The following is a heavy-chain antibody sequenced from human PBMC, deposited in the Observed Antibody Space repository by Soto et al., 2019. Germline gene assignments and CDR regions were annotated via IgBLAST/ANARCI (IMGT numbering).Heavy chain of an antibody. Sequence: QVQVVESGGGVVQPGRSLRLSCAASGFTFSNYGMLWVRQAPGKGLEWVAVISYDGRTKYYGDSVKGRFTISRDNSKNSLFLQMNNVRDEETAMYYCGGGWHFVDYWGRGTLVIVSS. CDR1: GFTFSNYG. D-gene: IGHD2-15*01. CDR3: GGGWHFVDY. CDR2: ISYDGRTK. V-gene: IGHV3-30*03. J-gene: IGHJ4*02.